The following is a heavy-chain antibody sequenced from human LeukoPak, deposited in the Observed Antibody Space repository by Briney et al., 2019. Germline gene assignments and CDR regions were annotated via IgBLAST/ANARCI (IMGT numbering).Heavy chain of an antibody. Sequence: GGSLRLSCAASGFTFSSYSMNWVRQAPGKGLEWVSYISSASITIYYADSVTGRFAISRDNAKNSLYLQMNSLRAEDTAVYYCARVIVGATGAFDIWGQGTRVTVSS. CDR3: ARVIVGATGAFDI. CDR2: ISSASITI. V-gene: IGHV3-48*04. J-gene: IGHJ3*02. D-gene: IGHD1-26*01. CDR1: GFTFSSYS.